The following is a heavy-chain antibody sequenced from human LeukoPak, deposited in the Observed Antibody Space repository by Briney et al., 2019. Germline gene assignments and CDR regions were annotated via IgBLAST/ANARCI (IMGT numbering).Heavy chain of an antibody. Sequence: GGSLRLSCVGSGFIFRDYPMIWMRQAPGKGLEWISYISTSGNTIYYADSVKGRFTISRDNAKNSLYLQMNSLRAEDTAVYYCARGLGAFDYWGQGTLVTVSS. D-gene: IGHD3-16*01. J-gene: IGHJ4*02. CDR2: ISTSGNTI. V-gene: IGHV3-11*04. CDR3: ARGLGAFDY. CDR1: GFIFRDYP.